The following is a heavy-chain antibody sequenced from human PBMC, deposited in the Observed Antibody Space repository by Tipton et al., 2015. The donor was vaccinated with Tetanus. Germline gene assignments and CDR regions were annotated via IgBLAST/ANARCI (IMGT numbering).Heavy chain of an antibody. CDR1: GFSFSKYP. Sequence: GSLRLSCAASGFSFSKYPMNWVRQAPGKGLEWISYISSGSTTIYYADSVKGRFTISRDNVENSLYLQMNSLRDEDTAMYYCANWYSGTYYVHHWGQGTLVTVSS. CDR3: ANWYSGTYYVHH. V-gene: IGHV3-48*02. CDR2: ISSGSTTI. J-gene: IGHJ1*01. D-gene: IGHD1-26*01.